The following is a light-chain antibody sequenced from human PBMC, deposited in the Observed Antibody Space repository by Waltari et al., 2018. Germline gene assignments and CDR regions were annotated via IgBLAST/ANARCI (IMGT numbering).Light chain of an antibody. CDR1: SRDVGGYDY. Sequence: QSALTQPRSVSGSPGQSGTISCTGTSRDVGGYDYVSWYQQNPGKAPKLMVFDFNRRPSGVPDRFSGSKSGNTASLTISGLQAEDEADYYCCSYAGSYTWVFGTGTKVTVL. V-gene: IGLV2-11*01. J-gene: IGLJ1*01. CDR2: DFN. CDR3: CSYAGSYTWV.